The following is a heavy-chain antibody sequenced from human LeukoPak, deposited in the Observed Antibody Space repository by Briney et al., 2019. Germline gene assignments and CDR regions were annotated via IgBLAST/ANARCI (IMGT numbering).Heavy chain of an antibody. CDR1: GFTFTNYW. V-gene: IGHV3-7*01. Sequence: PGGALRLSCAASGFTFTNYWMTWVRQAPGKGPEWVAHIRQDGSETNYVDSVRGRFTIARDNTKNSLYLQMTRLRGEDTAVYYCASRAGKPGNTPWCFDYWGQGALVTVSS. J-gene: IGHJ4*02. CDR2: IRQDGSET. D-gene: IGHD1-7*01. CDR3: ASRAGKPGNTPWCFDY.